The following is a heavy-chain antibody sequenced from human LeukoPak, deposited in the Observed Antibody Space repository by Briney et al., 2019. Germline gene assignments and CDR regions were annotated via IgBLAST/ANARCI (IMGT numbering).Heavy chain of an antibody. V-gene: IGHV4-34*01. CDR1: GGSFSGYH. D-gene: IGHD6-6*01. CDR2: INHSGST. Sequence: PSETLSLTCAVYGGSFSGYHWSWIPQPPGKGLEWIGEINHSGSTNYNPSLKSRVTISVDTSKNQFSLKLSSVTAADTAVYYCARGGQLVDSFHAFDIWGQGTMVTVSS. J-gene: IGHJ3*02. CDR3: ARGGQLVDSFHAFDI.